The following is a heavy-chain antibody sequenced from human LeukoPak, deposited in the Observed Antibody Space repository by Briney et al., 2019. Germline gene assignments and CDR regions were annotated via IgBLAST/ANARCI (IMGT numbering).Heavy chain of an antibody. Sequence: PGGSLKLSCAASGFTFSGSAMHWVRQASGKGLEWVGRIRSKANSYATAYAASVKGRFTISRDDSKNTACLQMNSLKTEDTAVYYCTRHEPRLAVAGSFDIWGQGTMVTVSS. D-gene: IGHD6-19*01. CDR3: TRHEPRLAVAGSFDI. CDR2: IRSKANSYAT. J-gene: IGHJ3*02. V-gene: IGHV3-73*01. CDR1: GFTFSGSA.